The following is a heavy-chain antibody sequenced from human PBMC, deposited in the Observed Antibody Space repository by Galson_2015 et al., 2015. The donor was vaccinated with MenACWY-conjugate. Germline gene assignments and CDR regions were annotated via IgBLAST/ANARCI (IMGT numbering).Heavy chain of an antibody. V-gene: IGHV4-59*08. D-gene: IGHD7-27*01. CDR2: IYDSGST. CDR1: GGSIRSYY. CDR3: ARRASGAPFDY. J-gene: IGHJ4*02. Sequence: TLSLTCPVSGGSIRSYYWSWIRQPPGKGLEWIGYIYDSGSTNYNPSLQSRVTISVDRSKNQFSLNLKSVTAADTAVYYCARRASGAPFDYWGQGTLVTVSS.